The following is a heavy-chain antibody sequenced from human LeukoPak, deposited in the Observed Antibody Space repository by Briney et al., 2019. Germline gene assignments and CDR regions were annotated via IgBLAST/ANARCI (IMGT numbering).Heavy chain of an antibody. J-gene: IGHJ4*02. Sequence: GGSLRLSCAASGFTFSSYGMHWVRQAPGKGLEWVAVISCDGSNKYYADSVKGRFTISRDNSKNTLYLQMNSLRAEDTAVYYCAREVFETVTTLFGFDYWGQGTLVTVSS. D-gene: IGHD4-17*01. CDR2: ISCDGSNK. V-gene: IGHV3-30*03. CDR1: GFTFSSYG. CDR3: AREVFETVTTLFGFDY.